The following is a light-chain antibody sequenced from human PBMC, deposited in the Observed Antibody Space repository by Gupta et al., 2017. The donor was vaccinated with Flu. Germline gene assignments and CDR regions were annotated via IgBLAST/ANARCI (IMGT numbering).Light chain of an antibody. CDR3: QQYHSPFT. CDR2: KAS. V-gene: IGKV1-5*03. Sequence: DIQMTQSPSTLSASVGDRVTITCRASQTISSWLAWYQQKPGRAPQLLIYKASTLQSGVPSRFSGSGSGTEFTLTISSLQADDFAIYYCQQYHSPFTFGSGTKVDIK. J-gene: IGKJ3*01. CDR1: QTISSW.